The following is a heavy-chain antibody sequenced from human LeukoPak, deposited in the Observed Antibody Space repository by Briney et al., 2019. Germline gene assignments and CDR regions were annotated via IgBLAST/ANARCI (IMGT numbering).Heavy chain of an antibody. CDR3: ASGHSMGY. Sequence: SETLSLTCAVYGGSFSGYYWSWIRQPPGKGLEWIGEINHSGSTNYNPSLKSRVTISVDTSKNQFSLKLSSVTAADTAVYYCASGHSMGYWGQGTLVTVSS. CDR2: INHSGST. CDR1: GGSFSGYY. D-gene: IGHD2-21*01. J-gene: IGHJ1*01. V-gene: IGHV4-34*01.